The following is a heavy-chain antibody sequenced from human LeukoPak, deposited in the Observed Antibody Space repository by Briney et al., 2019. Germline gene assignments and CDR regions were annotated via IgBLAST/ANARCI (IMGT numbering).Heavy chain of an antibody. V-gene: IGHV3-23*01. CDR2: ISGSGGST. D-gene: IGHD3-3*02. J-gene: IGHJ4*02. Sequence: PGGSLRLSCAASGFTFSSYAMSWVRQAPGKGLEWVSAISGSGGSTYYADSVKGRFTISRDNSKNTPYLQMNSLRAEDTAVYYCAKDPHFSPGYYFDYWGQGTLVTVSS. CDR1: GFTFSSYA. CDR3: AKDPHFSPGYYFDY.